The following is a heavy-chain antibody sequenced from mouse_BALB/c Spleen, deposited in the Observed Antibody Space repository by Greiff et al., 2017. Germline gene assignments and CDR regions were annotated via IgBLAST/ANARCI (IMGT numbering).Heavy chain of an antibody. V-gene: IGHV1S135*01. CDR3: ARRVPDYYGSSYAMDY. J-gene: IGHJ4*01. D-gene: IGHD1-1*01. Sequence: EVQGVESGPELVKPGASVKVSCKASGYSFTDYNMYWVKQSHGKSLEWIGYIDPYNGGTSYNQKFKGKATLTVDKSSSTAFMHLNSLTSEDSAVYYCARRVPDYYGSSYAMDYWGQGTSVTVSS. CDR1: GYSFTDYN. CDR2: IDPYNGGT.